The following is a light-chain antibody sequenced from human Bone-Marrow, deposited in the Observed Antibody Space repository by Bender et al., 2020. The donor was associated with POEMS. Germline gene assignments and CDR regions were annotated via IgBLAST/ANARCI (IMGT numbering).Light chain of an antibody. J-gene: IGLJ3*02. CDR1: RSDVGGYNY. CDR3: VAWDASLNGWV. CDR2: DVT. Sequence: QSALAQPASVSGSPGQSVTISCTGTRSDVGGYNYVTWYQQHPGKAPRLMIYDVTNRPSGVSDRFSGSKSGTSASLAITGLQSDDEAIYFCVAWDASLNGWVFGGGTKLTVL. V-gene: IGLV2-14*01.